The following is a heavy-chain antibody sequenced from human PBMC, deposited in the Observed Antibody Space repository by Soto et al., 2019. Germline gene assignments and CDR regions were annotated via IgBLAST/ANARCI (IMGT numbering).Heavy chain of an antibody. CDR3: ARDERSGYYDLDY. V-gene: IGHV1-69*13. CDR1: GGTFSSYA. J-gene: IGHJ4*02. D-gene: IGHD3-3*01. CDR2: IIPIFGTA. Sequence: GASVKVSCKASGGTFSSYAISWVRQAPGQGLEWMGGIIPIFGTANYAQKFQGRVTITADESTSTAYMELSSLRSEDTAVYYCARDERSGYYDLDYWGQGTLVTVS.